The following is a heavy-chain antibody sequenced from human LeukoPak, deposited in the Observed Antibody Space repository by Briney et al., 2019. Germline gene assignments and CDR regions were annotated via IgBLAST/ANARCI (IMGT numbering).Heavy chain of an antibody. CDR2: MNPNSGNT. J-gene: IGHJ6*02. V-gene: IGHV1-8*01. D-gene: IGHD1-26*01. Sequence: ASVKVSCKASGYTFISYDVSWVRQAPGQGLEWMGGMNPNSGNTGYAQKFQGRVTMTKNTSISTAYMELGSLTSEDTAVYYCARAYSGSYYYDMDVWGQGTTVTVSS. CDR3: ARAYSGSYYYDMDV. CDR1: GYTFISYD.